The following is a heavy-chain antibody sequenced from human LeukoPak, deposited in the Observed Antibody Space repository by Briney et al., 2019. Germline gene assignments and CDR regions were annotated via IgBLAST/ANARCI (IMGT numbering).Heavy chain of an antibody. Sequence: SETLSLTCTVSGGSISSSSYYWGWIRQPPGKGLEWIGYIYYSGSTNYNPSLKSRVTISVDTSKNQFSLKLSSVTAADTAVYYCACLTTADAFDIWGQGTMVTVSS. CDR2: IYYSGST. CDR1: GGSISSSSYY. V-gene: IGHV4-61*05. D-gene: IGHD3-22*01. CDR3: ACLTTADAFDI. J-gene: IGHJ3*02.